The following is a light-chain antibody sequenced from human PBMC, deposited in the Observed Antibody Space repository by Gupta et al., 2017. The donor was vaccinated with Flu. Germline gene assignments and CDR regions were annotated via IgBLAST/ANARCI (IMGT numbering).Light chain of an antibody. V-gene: IGLV2-8*01. Sequence: QSVTISCTGTSSDVGGYNYVSWYQQHPGKAPIRRMYEGTRRPSGVPDRFSGAKSGNKVYLTVFGLQAEDDSYEYCGSYTDSREVFGTGTKVTVL. CDR2: EGT. CDR3: GSYTDSREV. CDR1: SSDVGGYNY. J-gene: IGLJ1*01.